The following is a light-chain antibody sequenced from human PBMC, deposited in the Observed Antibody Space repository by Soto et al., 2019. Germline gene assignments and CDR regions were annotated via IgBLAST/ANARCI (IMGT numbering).Light chain of an antibody. J-gene: IGLJ1*01. V-gene: IGLV2-14*01. Sequence: QSVLTQPASVSGSPGQSLTISCTGTSIDIAPYNYVSWYQQHPGKAPKLIIYEVSYRPSGISNRFSGSKSGNTASLTISGLQAEDEADYSCSSYTSTTNYVYGTAPKVTVL. CDR2: EVS. CDR1: SIDIAPYNY. CDR3: SSYTSTTNYV.